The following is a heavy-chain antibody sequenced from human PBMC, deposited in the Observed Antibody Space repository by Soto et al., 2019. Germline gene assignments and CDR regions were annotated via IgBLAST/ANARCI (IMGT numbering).Heavy chain of an antibody. D-gene: IGHD2-2*01. J-gene: IGHJ6*02. CDR2: IIPISGTA. Sequence: QVQLVQSGAEVKKPGSSVKVSCKASGGTFSSYAISWVRQAPGQGLEWMGGIIPISGTANYAQKVQGRVTITAAESTSTVYMVLSSLRSEDTAVYFCARSQGSSTSLEIYYYYYYGMDVWGQGTTVTVSS. V-gene: IGHV1-69*01. CDR3: ARSQGSSTSLEIYYYYYYGMDV. CDR1: GGTFSSYA.